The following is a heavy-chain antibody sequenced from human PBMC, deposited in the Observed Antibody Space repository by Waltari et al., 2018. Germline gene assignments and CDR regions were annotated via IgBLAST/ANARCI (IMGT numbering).Heavy chain of an antibody. CDR2: VRSKTYGGTT. CDR1: GFTFGDYA. Sequence: EVQLVESGGGLVQPGRSLRLSCTASGFTFGDYAMSWVRQAPGKGLEWEGFVRSKTYGGTTEYAASVKGRFTISRDDSKSVAYLQMNSLKTEDTAVYYCTREKVIFGVVMTHYYYYMDVWGKGTTVTVSS. D-gene: IGHD3-3*01. J-gene: IGHJ6*03. V-gene: IGHV3-49*04. CDR3: TREKVIFGVVMTHYYYYMDV.